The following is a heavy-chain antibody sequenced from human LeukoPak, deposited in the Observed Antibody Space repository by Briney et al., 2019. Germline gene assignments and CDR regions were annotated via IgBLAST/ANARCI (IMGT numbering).Heavy chain of an antibody. D-gene: IGHD6-13*01. CDR1: GGSISSYY. CDR3: ARDPVNGIAAAIVIEEESFDY. J-gene: IGHJ4*02. CDR2: IYYSGST. Sequence: PSETLSLTCTVSGGSISSYYWSWIRQPPGKGLEWIGYIYYSGSTNYNPSLKSRVTISVDTSKNQFSLKLSSVTAADTAVYYCARDPVNGIAAAIVIEEESFDYWGQGTLVTVSS. V-gene: IGHV4-59*12.